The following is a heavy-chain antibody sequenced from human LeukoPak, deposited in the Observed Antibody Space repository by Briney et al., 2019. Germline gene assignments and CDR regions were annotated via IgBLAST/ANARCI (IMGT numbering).Heavy chain of an antibody. D-gene: IGHD3-22*01. J-gene: IGHJ4*02. CDR2: IKSKTDGGTT. Sequence: GGSLRLSCAASGFTFSNAWMSWVRQAPGKGLEWVGRIKSKTDGGTTDYAAPVKGRFTISRDDSKNTLYLQMNSLKTEDTAVYYCTTEAPRYYYDSSGYFDYWGREPWSPSPQ. CDR3: TTEAPRYYYDSSGYFDY. V-gene: IGHV3-15*01. CDR1: GFTFSNAW.